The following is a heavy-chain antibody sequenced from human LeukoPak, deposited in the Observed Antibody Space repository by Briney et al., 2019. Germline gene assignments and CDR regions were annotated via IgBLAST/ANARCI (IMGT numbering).Heavy chain of an antibody. CDR3: ARGNSSGSYYFDY. Sequence: GGSLRLSCVASGFTFSRYWMHWVRQAPGKGLEWVSGINWNGGSTGYADSVKGRFTISRDNAKNSLYLQMNSLRAEDTALYYCARGNSSGSYYFDYWGQGTLVTVSS. V-gene: IGHV3-20*04. CDR2: INWNGGST. D-gene: IGHD6-19*01. J-gene: IGHJ4*02. CDR1: GFTFSRYW.